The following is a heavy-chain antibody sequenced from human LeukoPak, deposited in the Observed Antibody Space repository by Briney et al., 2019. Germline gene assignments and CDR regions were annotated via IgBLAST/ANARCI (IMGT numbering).Heavy chain of an antibody. CDR3: GKSTYGSWYMGIHCFDY. J-gene: IGHJ4*02. V-gene: IGHV1-46*01. D-gene: IGHD6-13*01. CDR2: INPSGGST. CDR1: GYTFTSYY. Sequence: ASVKVSCTASGYTFTSYYMHWVRQAPGQGLEWMGIINPSGGSTSYAQKFQGRVTMTRDTSTSTVYMELSSLRSEDTAVYYCGKSTYGSWYMGIHCFDYWGQGTLVTVSS.